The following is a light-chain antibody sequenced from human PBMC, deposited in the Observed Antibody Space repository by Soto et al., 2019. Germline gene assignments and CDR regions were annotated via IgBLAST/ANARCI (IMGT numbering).Light chain of an antibody. CDR2: DAS. CDR1: QGISSA. Sequence: AIQLTQSPSSLSASVGDGVTITCRASQGISSALAWYQQKPGKAPKLLIYDASSLESGVPSRFSGSGSGTEFTLTISSLQPEDFATYYCQQFNSYPQTFGQGTKLEIK. CDR3: QQFNSYPQT. V-gene: IGKV1-13*02. J-gene: IGKJ2*01.